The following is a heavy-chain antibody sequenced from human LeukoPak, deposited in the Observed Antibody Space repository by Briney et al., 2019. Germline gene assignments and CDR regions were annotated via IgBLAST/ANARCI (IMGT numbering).Heavy chain of an antibody. D-gene: IGHD2-21*02. V-gene: IGHV4-59*08. Sequence: PSETLSLTCTFSGGSITNSYWSWIRQPPGKGLEWIGYTYYSGSTNYNPSLKSRVTISVDTSKNQFSLRLSSVTAADTAVYYCARQVVTGYFDFWGQGTLVTVSS. CDR1: GGSITNSY. CDR2: TYYSGST. CDR3: ARQVVTGYFDF. J-gene: IGHJ4*02.